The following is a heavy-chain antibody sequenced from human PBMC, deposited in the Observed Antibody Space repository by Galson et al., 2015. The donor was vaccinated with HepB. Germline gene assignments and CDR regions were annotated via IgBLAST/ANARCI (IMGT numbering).Heavy chain of an antibody. CDR3: ARNYLYAYDI. CDR2: ISSNSRAI. D-gene: IGHD1-7*01. V-gene: IGHV3-48*01. J-gene: IGHJ3*02. CDR1: GFTFSSYA. Sequence: SLRLSCAASGFTFSSYAMSWVRQAPGKGLESVSYISSNSRAIDYVDSVKGRFTISRDNAKNSLYLQMNSLRAEDTAIYYCARNYLYAYDIWGQGTMVTVSS.